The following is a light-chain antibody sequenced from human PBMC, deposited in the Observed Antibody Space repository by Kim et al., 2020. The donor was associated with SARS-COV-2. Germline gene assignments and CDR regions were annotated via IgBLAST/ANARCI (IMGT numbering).Light chain of an antibody. V-gene: IGKV1-5*03. Sequence: ASVGDRVTITCRASQSISSWLAWYQQKPGKAPKLLIYKASSLESGVPSRFSGSGSGTEFTLTISSLQPDDFATYYCQQYNSYPWTYGQGTKVHIK. J-gene: IGKJ1*01. CDR2: KAS. CDR1: QSISSW. CDR3: QQYNSYPWT.